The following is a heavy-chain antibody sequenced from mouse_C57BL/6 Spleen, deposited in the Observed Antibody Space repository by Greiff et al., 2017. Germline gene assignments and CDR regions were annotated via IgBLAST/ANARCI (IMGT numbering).Heavy chain of an antibody. V-gene: IGHV1-50*01. CDR1: GYTFTSYW. J-gene: IGHJ2*01. D-gene: IGHD1-1*01. CDR2: IDPSDSDT. CDR3: AVYYYGSSQYYFDY. Sequence: VQLQQPGAELVKPGASVKLSCKASGYTFTSYWMPWVKQRPGQGLEWIGEIDPSDSDTNYNQKFKGKATLTVDTSSSTAYMQLSSLTSEDSAVYYCAVYYYGSSQYYFDYWGQGTTLTVSS.